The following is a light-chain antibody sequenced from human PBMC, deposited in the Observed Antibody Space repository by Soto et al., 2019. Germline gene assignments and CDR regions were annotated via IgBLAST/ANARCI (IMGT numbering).Light chain of an antibody. CDR3: SSYTSSSPVV. V-gene: IGLV2-14*01. Sequence: QSALTQPASVSGSPGQSITLFCTGTSSDVGGYNYVSWYQQHPGKAPKLMIYDVSNRPSGVSNRFSGSKSGNTASLTISGLQAEDEADYYCSSYTSSSPVVFGGGTKLTVL. CDR2: DVS. CDR1: SSDVGGYNY. J-gene: IGLJ2*01.